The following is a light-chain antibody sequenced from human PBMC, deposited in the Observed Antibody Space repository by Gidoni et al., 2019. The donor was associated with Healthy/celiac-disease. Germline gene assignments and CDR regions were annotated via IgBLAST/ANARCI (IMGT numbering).Light chain of an antibody. J-gene: IGKJ5*01. CDR3: QQRSNWPPVSIT. Sequence: EIVLTQSPATLSLSPGERAPLSCRASQSVSSYLAVYQPKPGQAPRLLIYDASNRATGIPARFSGSGSGTDFTLTISSLEPEDFAVYYGQQRSNWPPVSITFGQGTRLEIK. CDR2: DAS. V-gene: IGKV3-11*01. CDR1: QSVSSY.